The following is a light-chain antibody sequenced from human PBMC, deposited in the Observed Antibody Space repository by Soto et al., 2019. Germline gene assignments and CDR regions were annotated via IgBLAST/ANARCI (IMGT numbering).Light chain of an antibody. V-gene: IGLV1-51*01. J-gene: IGLJ2*01. Sequence: QSVLTQPPSVSAAPGQRVTISCSGSASNVGTHFFSWYQHLPGAAPKLLIYDNDERPSEIPDRFSGSKSDTSATLTITGLQTGDEADYYCGTWDSGLTAGVFGGGTKLTVL. CDR3: GTWDSGLTAGV. CDR2: DND. CDR1: ASNVGTHF.